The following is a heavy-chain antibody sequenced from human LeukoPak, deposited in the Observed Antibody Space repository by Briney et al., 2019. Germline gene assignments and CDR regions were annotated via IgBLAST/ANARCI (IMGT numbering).Heavy chain of an antibody. J-gene: IGHJ2*01. D-gene: IGHD5-24*01. V-gene: IGHV4-59*01. CDR3: ASTAVEMATILDWYFDL. CDR1: GGSISSYY. Sequence: PSETLSLTCTVSGGSISSYYWSWIRQPPGKGLEWIGYIYYSGSTNYNPSLKSRVTISVDTSKNQFSLKLSSVTAADTAVYYCASTAVEMATILDWYFDLWGRGTLVTVSS. CDR2: IYYSGST.